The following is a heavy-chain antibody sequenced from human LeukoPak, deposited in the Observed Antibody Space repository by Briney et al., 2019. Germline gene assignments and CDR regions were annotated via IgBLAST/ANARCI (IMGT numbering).Heavy chain of an antibody. CDR3: ASLYGSGSYYIGEPRGGFDY. Sequence: GGSLRLSCAASGFTFSKVWMSWVRQAPGKGLEWVAVISYDGSNKYYADSVKGRFTISRDNSKNTLYLQMNSLRAEDTAVYYCASLYGSGSYYIGEPRGGFDYWGQGTLVTVSS. D-gene: IGHD3-10*01. V-gene: IGHV3-30-3*01. CDR1: GFTFSKVW. CDR2: ISYDGSNK. J-gene: IGHJ4*02.